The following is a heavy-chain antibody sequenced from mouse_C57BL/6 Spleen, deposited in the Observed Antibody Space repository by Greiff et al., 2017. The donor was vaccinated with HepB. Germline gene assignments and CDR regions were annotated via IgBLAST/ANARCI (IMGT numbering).Heavy chain of an antibody. CDR1: GFTFSDYY. J-gene: IGHJ2*01. V-gene: IGHV5-16*01. D-gene: IGHD2-2*01. CDR2: INYDGSST. CDR3: ARGHIYYGSHPSYYFDY. Sequence: EVKLMESEGGLVQPGSSMKLSCTASGFTFSDYYMAWVRQVPEKGLEWVANINYDGSSTYYLDSLKSRFIISRDNAKNILYLQMSSLKSEDTATYYCARGHIYYGSHPSYYFDYWGQGTTLTVSS.